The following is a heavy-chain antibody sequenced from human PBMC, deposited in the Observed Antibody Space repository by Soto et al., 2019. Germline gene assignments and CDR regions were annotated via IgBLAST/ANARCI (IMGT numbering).Heavy chain of an antibody. D-gene: IGHD3-10*01. CDR3: ARIDTGFDY. Sequence: QVQLVQSGADVKKAGASVKVSCKASGYTFTSYYVHWVRQAPGQGLEWMGIINPSGGSTSYAQKFQGRVTMTRDTSTNTVYMELSSLRSEDTAVYYCARIDTGFDYWGQGTLVTVSS. CDR2: INPSGGST. J-gene: IGHJ4*02. CDR1: GYTFTSYY. V-gene: IGHV1-46*03.